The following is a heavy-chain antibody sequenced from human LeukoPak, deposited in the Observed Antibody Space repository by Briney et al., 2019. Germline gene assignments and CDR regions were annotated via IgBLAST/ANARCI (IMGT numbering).Heavy chain of an antibody. J-gene: IGHJ3*01. D-gene: IGHD1-26*01. CDR3: AKLSVGTTMLGAFDL. Sequence: GGSLRLSCVASGLTFSNYATTWVRQAPGKGLEWVSGISGSGTTTFYAESVKGRLTISRDNSKNTLSLQMNSLRAEDTAIYHCAKLSVGTTMLGAFDLWGQGTMVTVSS. CDR2: ISGSGTTT. V-gene: IGHV3-23*01. CDR1: GLTFSNYA.